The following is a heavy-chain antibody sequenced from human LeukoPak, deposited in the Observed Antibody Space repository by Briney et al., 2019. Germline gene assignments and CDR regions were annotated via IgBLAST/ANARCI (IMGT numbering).Heavy chain of an antibody. CDR1: GGSISSGGYS. CDR2: IYHSGST. V-gene: IGHV4-30-2*01. Sequence: SETLSLTCAVSGGSISSGGYSWSWIRQPPGTGLEWLGYIYHSGSTYYNPSLKSRVTISVDRSKNQFSLKLSSVTAADTAVYYCARTYSGWYGPHYGMDVWGQGTTVTVSS. J-gene: IGHJ6*02. CDR3: ARTYSGWYGPHYGMDV. D-gene: IGHD6-19*01.